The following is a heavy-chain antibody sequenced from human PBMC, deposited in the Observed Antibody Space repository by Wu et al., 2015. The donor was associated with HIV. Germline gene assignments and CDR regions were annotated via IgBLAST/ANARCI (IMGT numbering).Heavy chain of an antibody. CDR3: GRVWGCGFTTCYWRVDV. V-gene: IGHV1-18*01. CDR1: GYTLSNSG. CDR2: IMGDSGST. J-gene: IGHJ6*02. Sequence: QVRLVQSGVEVKKPGVSVKVSCKTYGYTLSNSGVSWIRQAPGQGLEYMGWIMGDSGSTNYAQRFQGRVTMTIDTSTNTGYLELGSLRSDDTAVYYCGRVWGCGFTTCYWRVDVWGQGTTVIVSS. D-gene: IGHD2-21*01.